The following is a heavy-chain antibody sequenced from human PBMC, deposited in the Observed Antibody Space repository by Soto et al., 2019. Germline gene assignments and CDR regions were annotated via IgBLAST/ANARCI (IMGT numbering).Heavy chain of an antibody. CDR3: ARDLAAAAY. CDR2: INPLPTSGST. Sequence: GASVKVSCKASGYIFTNYYIHWVPQAPGQGLEWMAIINPLPTSGSTNYAQKFQGRVTVTRDTSTSTVYLELSSLRSDDTAVYYCARDLAAAAYWGQGTLVTVSS. J-gene: IGHJ4*02. V-gene: IGHV1-46*01. CDR1: GYIFTNYY. D-gene: IGHD6-13*01.